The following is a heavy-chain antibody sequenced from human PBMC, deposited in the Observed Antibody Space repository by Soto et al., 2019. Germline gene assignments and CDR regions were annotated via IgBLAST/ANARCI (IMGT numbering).Heavy chain of an antibody. D-gene: IGHD6-19*01. CDR2: ISYSGST. J-gene: IGHJ4*02. V-gene: IGHV4-59*01. CDR1: GGSISSYF. Sequence: SETLSLTCTVSGGSISSYFCSWIRQPPGKGLEWIGYISYSGSTKYNPSLESRVTISVDTSNKNFSLKLASVTAADTAVYYCARAPYSSGWPDSRGQRTLVTVSS. CDR3: ARAPYSSGWPDS.